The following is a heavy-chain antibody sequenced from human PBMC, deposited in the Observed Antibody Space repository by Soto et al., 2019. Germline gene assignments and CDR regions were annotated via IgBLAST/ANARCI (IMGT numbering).Heavy chain of an antibody. CDR3: EMVDVYVTPSPQDV. J-gene: IGHJ6*02. V-gene: IGHV1-18*01. D-gene: IGHD3-16*01. CDR1: GYRFTSYG. Sequence: QVQLVQSGAEVKNPGASVKVSCKASGYRFTSYGIGWVRQAPGQGLEWMGWINAYNGNTNYAQNLQGRVTLTTDTATSTAYMELRSVSSNDTAVYYCEMVDVYVTPSPQDVWGQGTTVTVSS. CDR2: INAYNGNT.